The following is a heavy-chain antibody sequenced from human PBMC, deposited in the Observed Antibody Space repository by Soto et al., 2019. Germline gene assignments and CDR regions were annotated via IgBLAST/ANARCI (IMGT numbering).Heavy chain of an antibody. V-gene: IGHV1-18*01. CDR3: ARNYDSVGYYRVPPDF. J-gene: IGHJ4*02. CDR1: GYTFADYR. CDR2: ISVRKDIT. Sequence: QVQLVQSGPEVKEAGASVKVSCKASGYTFADYRINWVRQAPGQGLEWMGCISVRKDITNYAQKCQGRVTMTTDTSTTTAYMELGSLRSDDTDVYFCARNYDSVGYYRVPPDFWGQGTLVTVSS. D-gene: IGHD3-22*01.